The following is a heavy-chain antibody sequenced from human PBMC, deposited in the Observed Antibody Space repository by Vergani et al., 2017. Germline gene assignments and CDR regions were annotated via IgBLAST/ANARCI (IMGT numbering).Heavy chain of an antibody. CDR1: GGSLSSYY. V-gene: IGHV4-59*01. Sequence: QVQLQESGPGLVKPSETLSLTCTVSGGSLSSYYWSWIRQPPGKGLEWIGYIYYSGSTNYNPSLKSRVTISVDTSKNQFPLKLSSVTAANTAVYYGASRPEAGRKASNNIWGQGTMVTVSS. CDR2: IYYSGST. CDR3: ASRPEAGRKASNNI. D-gene: IGHD1-14*01. J-gene: IGHJ3*02.